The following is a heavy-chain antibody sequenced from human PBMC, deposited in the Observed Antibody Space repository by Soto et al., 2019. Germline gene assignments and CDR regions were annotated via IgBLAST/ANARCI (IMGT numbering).Heavy chain of an antibody. CDR3: ARDPGR. Sequence: QLQLQESGSGRVKPSQTLSLTCAVSGGSISSGGYSWSWIRQPPGKGLEWIGYIYHSGITYYNPSLTSRVTISVDRSKNQFSLKLSSVTAADSAVYYWARDPGRWGQGTLVTVSS. CDR2: IYHSGIT. J-gene: IGHJ4*02. CDR1: GGSISSGGYS. V-gene: IGHV4-30-2*01.